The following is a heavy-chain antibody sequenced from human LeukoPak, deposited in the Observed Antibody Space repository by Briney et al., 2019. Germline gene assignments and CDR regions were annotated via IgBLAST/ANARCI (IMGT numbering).Heavy chain of an antibody. V-gene: IGHV3-66*01. CDR2: IYSGGAT. J-gene: IGHJ5*02. D-gene: IGHD3-22*01. Sequence: GGSLRLSCAASGLTVSNQFMDWVRQAPGKGLEWVSTIYSGGATYYSDSVRGRFTISRDSSQNTVYLQMNSLRAEDTAVYYCAREGVNYYDSSGYYAVSWGQGTLVTVSS. CDR3: AREGVNYYDSSGYYAVS. CDR1: GLTVSNQF.